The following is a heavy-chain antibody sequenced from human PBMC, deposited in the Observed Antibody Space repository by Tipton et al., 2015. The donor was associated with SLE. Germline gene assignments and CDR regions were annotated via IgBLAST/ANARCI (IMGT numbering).Heavy chain of an antibody. D-gene: IGHD6-19*01. J-gene: IGHJ4*02. CDR1: GGSFDGYY. Sequence: TLSLTCAVYGGSFDGYYWGWIRQPPGKGLEWIGEIKYSGSTNYNPSLKSRVTMSVDTSKNQFSLKLTSLTAADTALYYCARNKAVAGTVIEYWGPGTLVTVSS. CDR3: ARNKAVAGTVIEY. V-gene: IGHV4-34*01. CDR2: IKYSGST.